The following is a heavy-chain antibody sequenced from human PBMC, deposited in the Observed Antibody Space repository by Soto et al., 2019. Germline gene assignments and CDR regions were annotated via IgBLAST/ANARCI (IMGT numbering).Heavy chain of an antibody. CDR2: ITPVFGTA. Sequence: QVQLVQSGAEVKKPGSSVKVSCKASADTFNSYSLSWLRQAPGQRLEWMGGITPVFGTADYAQSFEDRLTITADDSTSTVYMELSSLRSDDTAAYYCARSLEGTTVTNCFDPWGQGALVTVSS. V-gene: IGHV1-69*01. CDR1: ADTFNSYS. D-gene: IGHD4-17*01. CDR3: ARSLEGTTVTNCFDP. J-gene: IGHJ5*02.